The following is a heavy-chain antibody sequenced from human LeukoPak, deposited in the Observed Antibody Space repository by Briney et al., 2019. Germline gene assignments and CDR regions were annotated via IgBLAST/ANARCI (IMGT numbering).Heavy chain of an antibody. CDR1: GGSISSGDYY. J-gene: IGHJ4*02. Sequence: SETLSLTCGVSGGSISSGDYYWSWIRQPPGKGLEWIGYTYYSGSTYYNPSLKSRVTMSVDTSKNQFSLKLSSVTAADTAVYYCARELTYADYWGQGTLVTVSS. V-gene: IGHV4-30-4*01. CDR2: TYYSGST. D-gene: IGHD4/OR15-4a*01. CDR3: ARELTYADY.